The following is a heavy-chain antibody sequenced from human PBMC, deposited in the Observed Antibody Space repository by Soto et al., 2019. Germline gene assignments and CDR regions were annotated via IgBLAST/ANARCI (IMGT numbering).Heavy chain of an antibody. Sequence: ASVKVSCKASGFPFTSFFIHWVRQAPGQGLEWMGVINPSRGSANYAQKFQGRLTLTRDTSSSTVYMDLSSLKSEDTALYYCVRAPTFFDIWGQGPLVTVSS. V-gene: IGHV1-46*01. CDR3: VRAPTFFDI. CDR2: INPSRGSA. J-gene: IGHJ4*02. CDR1: GFPFTSFF.